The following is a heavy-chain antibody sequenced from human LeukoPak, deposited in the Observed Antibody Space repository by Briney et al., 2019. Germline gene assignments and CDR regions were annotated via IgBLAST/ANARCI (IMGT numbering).Heavy chain of an antibody. CDR3: AKDVPGGWWYFDL. CDR1: RFTFSSYF. D-gene: IGHD6-19*01. CDR2: ISGSGGTT. V-gene: IGHV3-23*01. J-gene: IGHJ2*01. Sequence: PGGSLRLSCAASRFTFSSYFMSWVRQAPGKGLEWVSVISGSGGTTYYAVSVKGRLTISRDNSKNTLYLQMNSLRAEDTAVYYCAKDVPGGWWYFDLWGRGTLVTVSS.